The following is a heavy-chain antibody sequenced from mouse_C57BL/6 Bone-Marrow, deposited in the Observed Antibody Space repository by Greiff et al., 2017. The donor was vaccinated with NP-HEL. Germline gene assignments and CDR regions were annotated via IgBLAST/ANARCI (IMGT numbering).Heavy chain of an antibody. CDR1: GYTFTSYW. D-gene: IGHD1-1*01. J-gene: IGHJ1*03. CDR3: TRSGLITTVGPQYFDV. Sequence: EVQLQQSGTVLARPGASVKMSCKTSGYTFTSYWMHWVKQRPGQGLEWIGAIYPGNSDTSYNQKFKGKAKLTAVTSASTAYMELSSLTNEDSAVYYCTRSGLITTVGPQYFDVWGTGTTVTVSS. V-gene: IGHV1-5*01. CDR2: IYPGNSDT.